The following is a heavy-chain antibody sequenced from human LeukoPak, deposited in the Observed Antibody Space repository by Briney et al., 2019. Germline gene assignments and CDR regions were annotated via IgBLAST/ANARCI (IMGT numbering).Heavy chain of an antibody. J-gene: IGHJ4*02. CDR2: IYYSGST. CDR3: ARRVRGYSYGYDY. V-gene: IGHV4-39*01. Sequence: GSLRLSCAASGFTVSSNYMSWVRQAPGKGLEWIGSIYYSGSTYYNPSLKSRVTISVDTSKNQFSLKLSSVTAADTAVYYCARRVRGYSYGYDYWGQGTLVTVSS. D-gene: IGHD5-18*01. CDR1: GFTVSSNY.